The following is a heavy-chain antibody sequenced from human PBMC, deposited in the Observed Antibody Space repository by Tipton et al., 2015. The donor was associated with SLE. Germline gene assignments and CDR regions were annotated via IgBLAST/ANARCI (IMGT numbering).Heavy chain of an antibody. CDR2: ISSSGSTI. Sequence: SLRLSCAASGFTFSDYYMSWIRQAPGKGLEWVSYISSSGSTIYYADSVKGRFTISRDNAKNSLYLQMNSLRAEDTAVYYCARDSRPGVGTDAFDIWGKGTMVTVSS. CDR3: ARDSRPGVGTDAFDI. J-gene: IGHJ3*02. D-gene: IGHD1-1*01. V-gene: IGHV3-11*01. CDR1: GFTFSDYY.